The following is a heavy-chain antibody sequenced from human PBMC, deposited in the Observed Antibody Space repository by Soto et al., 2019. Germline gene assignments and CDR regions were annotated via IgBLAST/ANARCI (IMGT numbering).Heavy chain of an antibody. CDR3: ARRHSATWLFDY. D-gene: IGHD3-9*01. CDR2: IYSGGST. CDR1: GGAISGRSNY. Sequence: SETLSLTCAVSGGAISGRSNYWGWIRQPPGKGLEYIGSIYSGGSTYYNPSLKSRVTLSVDATQNQLSLRLTSVTAADTAVYYCARRHSATWLFDYWGLGTLVTSPQ. J-gene: IGHJ4*02. V-gene: IGHV4-39*01.